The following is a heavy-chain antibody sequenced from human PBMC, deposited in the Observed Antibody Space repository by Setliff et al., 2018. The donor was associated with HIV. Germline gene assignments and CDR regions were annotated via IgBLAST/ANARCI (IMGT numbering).Heavy chain of an antibody. CDR3: ARDRLESSWFGDLHYLDI. D-gene: IGHD3-10*01. CDR2: IWYDGSDK. Sequence: GESLKISCAASGFTFSPYGMHWVRQAPGKGLEWVAIIWYDGSDKYYADSVKGRFTISRDNSKNTLYLQMNSLRAEDTAVYYCARDRLESSWFGDLHYLDIWGKGTTVTVLL. V-gene: IGHV3-33*01. J-gene: IGHJ6*04. CDR1: GFTFSPYG.